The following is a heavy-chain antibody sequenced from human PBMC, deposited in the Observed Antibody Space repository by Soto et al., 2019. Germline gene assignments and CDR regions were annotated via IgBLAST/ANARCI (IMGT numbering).Heavy chain of an antibody. CDR3: AKNNPFLLIPAADY. CDR1: GFTFSSYA. D-gene: IGHD2-2*01. J-gene: IGHJ4*02. V-gene: IGHV3-23*01. Sequence: EVQLLESGGGLVQPGGSRRLSCTASGFTFSSYAMGWFRQATGKGLEWVSGIDASASSTYYADSVNGRFTISRDNSKNTLYLQMDSLRAEDTAIYYCAKNNPFLLIPAADYWVQGTLVTVS. CDR2: IDASASST.